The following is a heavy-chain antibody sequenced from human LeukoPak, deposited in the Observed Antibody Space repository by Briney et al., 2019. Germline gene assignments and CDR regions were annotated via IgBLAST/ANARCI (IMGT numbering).Heavy chain of an antibody. CDR1: GFTFSSYG. CDR2: IRYDGSNK. J-gene: IGHJ4*02. V-gene: IGHV3-30*02. CDR3: AKGLLGALGHFDY. D-gene: IGHD1-26*01. Sequence: GGSLRLSCAASGFTFSSYGMHWVRQAPGKGLEWVAFIRYDGSNKYYADSVKGRFTISRDNSKNTLYLQMNSLRAEDTAVYYCAKGLLGALGHFDYWGQGTLVTVSS.